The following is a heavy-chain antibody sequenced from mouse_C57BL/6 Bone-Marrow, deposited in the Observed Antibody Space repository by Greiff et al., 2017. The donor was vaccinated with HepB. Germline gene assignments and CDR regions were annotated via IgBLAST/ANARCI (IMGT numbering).Heavy chain of an antibody. Sequence: EVQLVESGAELVRPGASVKLSCTASGFNIKDDYMHWVKQRPEQGLEWIGWIDPENGDTEYASKFQGKATITADTSSNTAYLQLSSLTSEDTAVYYCTTFTGLSGYWGQGTTLTVSS. CDR3: TTFTGLSGY. V-gene: IGHV14-4*01. D-gene: IGHD1-1*01. J-gene: IGHJ2*01. CDR2: IDPENGDT. CDR1: GFNIKDDY.